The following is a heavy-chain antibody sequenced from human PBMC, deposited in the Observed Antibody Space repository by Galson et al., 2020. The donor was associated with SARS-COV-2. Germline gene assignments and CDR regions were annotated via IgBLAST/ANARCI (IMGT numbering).Heavy chain of an antibody. CDR3: ATDLAYSSTWPVMGGY. D-gene: IGHD6-13*01. CDR1: GDTHSEFS. V-gene: IGHV1-24*01. Sequence: ASVKVSCKVSGDTHSEFSMHWVRQSPGKGLEWMGGFDPEEGETIYAERFQGRVTMTEDTSTDTAYMELSSLGSEDTAVYYCATDLAYSSTWPVMGGYWGQGTLVTVSS. J-gene: IGHJ4*02. CDR2: FDPEEGET.